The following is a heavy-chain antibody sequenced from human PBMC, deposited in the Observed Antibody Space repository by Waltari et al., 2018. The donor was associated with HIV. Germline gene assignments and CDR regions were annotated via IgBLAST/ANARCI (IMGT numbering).Heavy chain of an antibody. D-gene: IGHD3-22*01. CDR2: IYYRGGT. V-gene: IGHV4-39*01. Sequence: QLQLQESGPGLVKPSETLSLTCTVSGGSISSSSYYWGWIRQPPGKGLEWIGSIYYRGGTYHNPSRKSLGTMSGDTSNNQFSLKLSSVTAADTAVYYCARHSLTYYYDSSGYSVAFDYWGQGTLVTVSS. CDR1: GGSISSSSYY. J-gene: IGHJ4*02. CDR3: ARHSLTYYYDSSGYSVAFDY.